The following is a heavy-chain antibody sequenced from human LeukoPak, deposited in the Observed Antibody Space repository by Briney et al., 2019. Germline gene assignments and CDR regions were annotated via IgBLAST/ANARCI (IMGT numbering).Heavy chain of an antibody. D-gene: IGHD3-10*01. CDR3: AKVRGSDAFDI. CDR2: ISSSSSYI. V-gene: IGHV3-21*04. CDR1: GFTFSSYS. Sequence: GGSLRLSCAASGFTFSSYSMNWVRQAPGKGLEWVSSISSSSSYIYYADSVKGRFTISRDNSKNTLYLQMNSLRAEDTAVYYCAKVRGSDAFDIWGQGTMVTVSS. J-gene: IGHJ3*02.